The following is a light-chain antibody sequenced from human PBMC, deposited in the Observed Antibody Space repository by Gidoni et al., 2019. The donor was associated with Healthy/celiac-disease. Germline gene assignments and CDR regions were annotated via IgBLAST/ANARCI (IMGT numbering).Light chain of an antibody. CDR2: AAS. J-gene: IGKJ4*01. V-gene: IGKV1-39*01. CDR1: QSISSY. CDR3: QQSYITPRLT. Sequence: IHMTQSPSSLSASAGDRVTITCRASQSISSYVNWYQQKPGKAPKLLIYAASSLQSGVPSRWSGSGAGTDYTLTISSLQHEDFATYYCQQSYITPRLTFGGGTKVEIK.